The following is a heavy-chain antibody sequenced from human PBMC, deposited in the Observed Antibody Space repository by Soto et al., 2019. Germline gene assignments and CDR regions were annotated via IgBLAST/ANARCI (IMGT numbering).Heavy chain of an antibody. Sequence: TLSLRGPIPFDSRNIPNHYRTWFRHLPGKGLQWIGYLHFSGSTYYNPSLESRVSISTDTAKTQFSLELTSVTVADTAVYYCARDSYSYGHPSPLTFPGWGQGILVTVSS. D-gene: IGHD5-18*01. CDR2: LHFSGST. V-gene: IGHV4-31*03. J-gene: IGHJ4*02. CDR1: FDSRNIPNHY. CDR3: ARDSYSYGHPSPLTFPG.